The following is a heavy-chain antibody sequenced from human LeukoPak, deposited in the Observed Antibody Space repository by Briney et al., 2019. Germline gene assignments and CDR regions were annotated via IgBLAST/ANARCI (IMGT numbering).Heavy chain of an antibody. D-gene: IGHD3-16*02. J-gene: IGHJ5*02. V-gene: IGHV1-8*01. CDR1: GYTFTSFD. Sequence: EASVKVSCKASGYTFTSFDINWVRQATGQGLEWMGWMNPNSGDTGYAQKLQGRVTMTTDTSTSTAYMELRSLRSDDTAVYYCARTLGDYVWGGYRLRRFDPWGQGTLVTVSS. CDR3: ARTLGDYVWGGYRLRRFDP. CDR2: MNPNSGDT.